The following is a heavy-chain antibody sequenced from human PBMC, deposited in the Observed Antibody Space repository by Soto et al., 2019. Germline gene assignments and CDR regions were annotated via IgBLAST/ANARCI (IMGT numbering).Heavy chain of an antibody. D-gene: IGHD6-19*01. Sequence: SVKVSCKASGGTFSSYTISWVRQAPGQGLEWMGRIIPILGIANYAQKFQGRVTVTADKSTSTAYMELGSLRSEDMAVYYCARVGSGWLKGFDYWGQGTLVTSPQ. J-gene: IGHJ4*02. V-gene: IGHV1-69*02. CDR2: IIPILGIA. CDR1: GGTFSSYT. CDR3: ARVGSGWLKGFDY.